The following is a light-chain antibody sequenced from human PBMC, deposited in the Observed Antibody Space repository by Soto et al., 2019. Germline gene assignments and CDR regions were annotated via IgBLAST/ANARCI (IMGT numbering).Light chain of an antibody. CDR1: QRVGSNL. CDR2: GSS. CDR3: QQYNTSPRT. J-gene: IGKJ1*01. Sequence: EIVLTQSPCTLSLSAGERATISCRASQRVGSNLLAWYQQKRGQAPSLLIYGSSNSATGIPDRFSGSGSGTDFTLTISRLEPEDCAVYYCQQYNTSPRTFGQGTKVEIK. V-gene: IGKV3-20*01.